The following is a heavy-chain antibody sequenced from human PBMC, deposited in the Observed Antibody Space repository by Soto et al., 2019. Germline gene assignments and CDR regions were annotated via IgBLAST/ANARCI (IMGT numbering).Heavy chain of an antibody. J-gene: IGHJ4*02. CDR1: GYTLTELS. Sequence: GASVKVSCKVSGYTLTELSMHWVRQAPGKGLEWMGGFDPEDGGTNYAQKFQGWVTMTRDTSISTAYMELSSLRSEDTAVYYCARTLYGDNVDYWGQGTLVTVSS. CDR2: FDPEDGGT. CDR3: ARTLYGDNVDY. D-gene: IGHD4-17*01. V-gene: IGHV1-24*01.